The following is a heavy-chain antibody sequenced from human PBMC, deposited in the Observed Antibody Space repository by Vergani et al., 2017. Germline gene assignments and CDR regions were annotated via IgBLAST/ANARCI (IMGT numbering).Heavy chain of an antibody. CDR3: ARERAVVGASKSHYFDY. V-gene: IGHV1-18*04. J-gene: IGHJ4*02. CDR1: GYTFSSYG. CDR2: ISAYNGNT. Sequence: QVQLVQSGAEVKKPGASVKVSCKASGYTFSSYGISWVRQAPGQGLEGMGWISAYNGNTTYAQKVQGRVTMTTDTSTSTAYMELRSLRSDDTAVDYCARERAVVGASKSHYFDYWGQGTLVTVSS. D-gene: IGHD2-15*01.